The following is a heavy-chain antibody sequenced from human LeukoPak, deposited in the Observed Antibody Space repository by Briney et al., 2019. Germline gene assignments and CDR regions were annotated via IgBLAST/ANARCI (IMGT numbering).Heavy chain of an antibody. Sequence: PSETLSLTCAVYGGSFSGYYWSWIRRPPGKGLEWIGEINHSGSTNYNPSLKSRVTISVDTSKNQFSLKLSSVTAADTAVYYCARDRYYYGPSVLDPWGQGTLVTVSS. CDR1: GGSFSGYY. V-gene: IGHV4-34*01. CDR3: ARDRYYYGPSVLDP. J-gene: IGHJ5*02. D-gene: IGHD3-10*01. CDR2: INHSGST.